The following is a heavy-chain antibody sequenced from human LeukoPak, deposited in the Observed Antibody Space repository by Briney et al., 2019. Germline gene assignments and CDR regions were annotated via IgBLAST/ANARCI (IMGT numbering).Heavy chain of an antibody. CDR1: GFTFSGYS. Sequence: GGSLRLSCVGSGFTFSGYSMNWVRQAPGKGLEWVSSISSESSYTVYADSVKGRFTISRDNAKNSLYLQMNSLRAEDTAVYYCARVEATILAFDIWGQGTMVTVSS. J-gene: IGHJ3*02. CDR2: ISSESSYT. V-gene: IGHV3-21*01. D-gene: IGHD5-12*01. CDR3: ARVEATILAFDI.